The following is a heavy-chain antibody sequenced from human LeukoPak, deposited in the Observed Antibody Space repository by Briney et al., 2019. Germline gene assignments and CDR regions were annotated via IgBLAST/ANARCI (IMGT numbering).Heavy chain of an antibody. D-gene: IGHD6-19*01. V-gene: IGHV3-23*01. J-gene: IGHJ1*01. CDR1: GFTFSSYA. CDR2: ISGSGGST. Sequence: GGSLRLSCAASGFTFSSYAMSWVRQAPGKGLEWVSAISGSGGSTYYADSVKGRFTISRGNSKNTLYLQMNSLRAEDTAVYYCAKDGYSSGWYFQHWGQGTLVTVSS. CDR3: AKDGYSSGWYFQH.